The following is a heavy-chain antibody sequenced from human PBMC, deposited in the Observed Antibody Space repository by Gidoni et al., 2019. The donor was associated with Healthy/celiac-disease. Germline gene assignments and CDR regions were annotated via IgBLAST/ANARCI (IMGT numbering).Heavy chain of an antibody. CDR3: ARNYDFWSGYLGSDY. V-gene: IGHV3-23*01. J-gene: IGHJ4*02. D-gene: IGHD3-3*01. CDR2: ISGSGGST. CDR1: GFTFSSYA. Sequence: EVQLLESGGGLVQPGGSLRLSCAASGFTFSSYAMSWVRQAPGKGLEWVSAISGSGGSTYYADSVKGRFTIGRDNSKNTLYLQMNSLRAEDTAVYYCARNYDFWSGYLGSDYWGQGTLVTVSS.